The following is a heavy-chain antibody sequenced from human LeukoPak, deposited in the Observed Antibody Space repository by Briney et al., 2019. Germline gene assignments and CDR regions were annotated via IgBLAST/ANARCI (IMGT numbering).Heavy chain of an antibody. D-gene: IGHD3-10*01. Sequence: GGSLRLSCAASGFTFSSYGMHWVRQAPGKGLEWVSAISGGGDRTFYADSVEGRFTVSRDNSKNTLHLQMNSLRAEDTAEYSCAKNGEVLSWFDPWGQGTLVTVSS. CDR3: AKNGEVLSWFDP. V-gene: IGHV3-23*01. CDR1: GFTFSSYG. J-gene: IGHJ5*02. CDR2: ISGGGDRT.